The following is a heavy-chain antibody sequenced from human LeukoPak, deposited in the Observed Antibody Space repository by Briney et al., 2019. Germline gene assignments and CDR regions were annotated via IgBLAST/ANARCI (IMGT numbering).Heavy chain of an antibody. Sequence: PGGSLRLSCAASGFTFSSYVMSWVRQAPGKGLECVSGISGGGGTTYYTDSVKGRFTISRDNSKNTLYLQMNSLRADDTAVYYCAKDLRYCSGARCYWPDGVFDYWGQGTMVTVSS. D-gene: IGHD2-15*01. CDR2: ISGGGGTT. CDR1: GFTFSSYV. J-gene: IGHJ4*02. V-gene: IGHV3-23*01. CDR3: AKDLRYCSGARCYWPDGVFDY.